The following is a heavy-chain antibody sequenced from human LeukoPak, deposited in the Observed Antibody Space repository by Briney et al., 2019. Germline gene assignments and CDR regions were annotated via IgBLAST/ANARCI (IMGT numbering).Heavy chain of an antibody. CDR2: IRSSISYI. CDR1: GFTFSSYS. V-gene: IGHV3-21*01. J-gene: IGHJ5*02. Sequence: GGSLRLSCAASGFTFSSYSMNWVRQAPGKGLEWVSSIRSSISYIYYADSVRGRFTISRDNAKNSLYLHMNSLRAEDTAVYYCARATQYCSGGSCYDTWFDPWGQGTLVTVSS. CDR3: ARATQYCSGGSCYDTWFDP. D-gene: IGHD2-15*01.